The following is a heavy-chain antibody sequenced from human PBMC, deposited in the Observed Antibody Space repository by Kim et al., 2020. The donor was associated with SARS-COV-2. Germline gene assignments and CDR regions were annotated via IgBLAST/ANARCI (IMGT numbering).Heavy chain of an antibody. CDR2: ISYDGSNK. CDR1: GFTFSSYA. Sequence: GGSLRLSCAASGFTFSSYAMHWVRQAPGKGLEWVAVISYDGSNKYYADSVKGRFTISRDNSKNTLYLQMNSLRAEDTAVYYCARAGRQQPNYFDYWGQGT. D-gene: IGHD6-13*01. CDR3: ARAGRQQPNYFDY. J-gene: IGHJ4*02. V-gene: IGHV3-30-3*01.